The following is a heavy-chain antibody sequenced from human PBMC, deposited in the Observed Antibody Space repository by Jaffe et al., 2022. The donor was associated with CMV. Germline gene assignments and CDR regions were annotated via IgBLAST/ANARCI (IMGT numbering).Heavy chain of an antibody. CDR1: GGSISSSSYY. V-gene: IGHV4-39*01. CDR2: IYYSGST. Sequence: QLQLQESGPGLVKPSETLSLTCTVSGGSISSSSYYWGWIRQPPGKGLEWIGSIYYSGSTYYNPSLKSRVTISVDTSKNQFSLKLSSVTAADTAVYYCARHRMDQEYCGGDCYTYYFDYWGQGTLVTVSS. J-gene: IGHJ4*02. CDR3: ARHRMDQEYCGGDCYTYYFDY. D-gene: IGHD2-21*02.